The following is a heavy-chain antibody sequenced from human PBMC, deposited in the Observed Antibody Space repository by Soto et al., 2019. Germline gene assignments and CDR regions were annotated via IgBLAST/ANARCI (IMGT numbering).Heavy chain of an antibody. CDR2: IYYTGST. V-gene: IGHV4-59*12. J-gene: IGHJ5*02. D-gene: IGHD2-2*01. Sequence: ETLSLTCTVSCVSISSYYWSWIRQPPGKGLEWIGYIYYTGSTNYNPSLKSRVTISVDTSKNQFSLKLSSVTAADTAVYYCARGRIVVVPAARHNWFDPWGQGTLVTVSS. CDR3: ARGRIVVVPAARHNWFDP. CDR1: CVSISSYY.